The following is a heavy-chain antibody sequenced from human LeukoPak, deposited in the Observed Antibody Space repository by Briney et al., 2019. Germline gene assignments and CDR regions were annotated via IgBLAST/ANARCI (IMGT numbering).Heavy chain of an antibody. D-gene: IGHD2-2*01. CDR3: ARVGGYCSSTSCWGENWFDP. V-gene: IGHV3-11*04. J-gene: IGHJ5*02. CDR2: ISSSGSTI. Sequence: PGGSLRLSCAASGFTFSDYYMSWSRQAPGKGLGLVSYISSSGSTIYYADSVTSRLAISRDNAKNSLYLHMNSLRAEDTAVYYCARVGGYCSSTSCWGENWFDPWGQGTLVTVSS. CDR1: GFTFSDYY.